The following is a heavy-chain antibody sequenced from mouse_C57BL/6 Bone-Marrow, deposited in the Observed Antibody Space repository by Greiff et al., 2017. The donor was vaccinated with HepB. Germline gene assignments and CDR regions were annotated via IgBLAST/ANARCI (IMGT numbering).Heavy chain of an antibody. CDR1: GFTFSDYY. CDR3: ARGSYRGYYAMDY. D-gene: IGHD2-12*01. Sequence: DVKLVESGGGLVQPGGSLKLSCAASGFTFSDYYMYWVRQTPEKRLEWVAYISNGGGSTYYPDTVKGRFTISRDNAKNTLYLHMSRLKSEDTAMYYCARGSYRGYYAMDYWGQGTSVTVSS. CDR2: ISNGGGST. J-gene: IGHJ4*01. V-gene: IGHV5-12*01.